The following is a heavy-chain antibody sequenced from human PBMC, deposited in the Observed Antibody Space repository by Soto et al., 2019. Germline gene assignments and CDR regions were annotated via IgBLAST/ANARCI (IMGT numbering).Heavy chain of an antibody. CDR3: ARGYSSGYPFDY. CDR1: GGSISSGGYY. V-gene: IGHV4-31*03. D-gene: IGHD3-22*01. Sequence: PSETLSLTCTVSGGSISSGGYYWSWIRQHPGKGLEWIGYIYYSGSTYYNPSLKSRVTISVDTSKNQFSLKLSSVTAADTAVYYCARGYSSGYPFDYWGQGTLVTV. CDR2: IYYSGST. J-gene: IGHJ4*02.